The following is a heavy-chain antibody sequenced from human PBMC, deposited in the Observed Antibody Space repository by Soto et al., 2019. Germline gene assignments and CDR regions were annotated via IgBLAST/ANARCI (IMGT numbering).Heavy chain of an antibody. D-gene: IGHD3-10*01. Sequence: SETLSLTCTVSGGSIRSYYWSWIRQPPGKGLEWIGNIYYSGSTDYNPSLKSRVTISVDTSKNQFSLNLSSVTAADTAVYYCARGHLTYYYGSGSYSSLYYFDYWGQGSLVTVSS. CDR1: GGSIRSYY. CDR2: IYYSGST. CDR3: ARGHLTYYYGSGSYSSLYYFDY. V-gene: IGHV4-59*01. J-gene: IGHJ4*02.